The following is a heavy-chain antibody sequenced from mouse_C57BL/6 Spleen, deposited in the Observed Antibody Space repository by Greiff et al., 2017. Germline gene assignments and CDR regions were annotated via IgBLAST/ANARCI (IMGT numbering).Heavy chain of an antibody. CDR1: GYTFTSYT. J-gene: IGHJ2*01. CDR3: ARLLRSYYFDY. V-gene: IGHV1-4*01. Sequence: VKLVESGAELARRGASVKMSCKASGYTFTSYTMHWVKQRPGPGLEWIGYINPSSGYTKYNQKFKDKATLTADKSSSTAYMQLSSLTSEDSAVYYCARLLRSYYFDYWGQGTTLTVSS. CDR2: INPSSGYT. D-gene: IGHD1-1*01.